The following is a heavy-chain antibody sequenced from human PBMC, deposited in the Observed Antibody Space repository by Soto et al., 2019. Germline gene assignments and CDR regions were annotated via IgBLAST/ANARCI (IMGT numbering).Heavy chain of an antibody. V-gene: IGHV4-61*01. Sequence: QAQLQESCPGPVKPSDTLSLTCTVSAGSVSGDTHYWSWIRQPPGKGLEWIGYIYNSGSTNYNPSLKSRVSMSVDTSKNPFSLKLASVTAAFKAVYYCAIGYGTTWFGFDLWGRCTLVTVSS. D-gene: IGHD3-10*01. CDR3: AIGYGTTWFGFDL. J-gene: IGHJ2*01. CDR1: AGSVSGDTHY. CDR2: IYNSGST.